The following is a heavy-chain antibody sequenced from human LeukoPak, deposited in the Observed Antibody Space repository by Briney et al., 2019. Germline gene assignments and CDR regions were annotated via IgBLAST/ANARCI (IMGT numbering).Heavy chain of an antibody. V-gene: IGHV4-59*01. CDR2: IYYSGST. CDR1: GGSISSYY. D-gene: IGHD4-23*01. CDR3: ARGDGGNSLDFDY. J-gene: IGHJ4*02. Sequence: PSETLSLTCTVSGGSISSYYWSWIRQPPGKGLEWIGYIYYSGSTNYNPSLKSRVTISVDTSKNQFSLKLSSVTAADTAVYYCARGDGGNSLDFDYWGQGTLVTVSS.